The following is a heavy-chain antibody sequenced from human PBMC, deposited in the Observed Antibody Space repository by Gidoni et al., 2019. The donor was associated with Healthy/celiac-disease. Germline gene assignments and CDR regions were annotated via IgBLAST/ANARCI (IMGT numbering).Heavy chain of an antibody. CDR2: IYYSGST. Sequence: QLQLQESGPGLVKPSETRSLTCTVSGGSISSSSYYWGWIRQPPGKGLEWIGSIYYSGSTYYNPSLKSRVTISVDTSKNQFSLKLSSVTAADTAVYYCARDDYGDYIIDYWGQGTLVTVSS. CDR3: ARDDYGDYIIDY. D-gene: IGHD4-17*01. J-gene: IGHJ4*02. CDR1: GGSISSSSYY. V-gene: IGHV4-39*02.